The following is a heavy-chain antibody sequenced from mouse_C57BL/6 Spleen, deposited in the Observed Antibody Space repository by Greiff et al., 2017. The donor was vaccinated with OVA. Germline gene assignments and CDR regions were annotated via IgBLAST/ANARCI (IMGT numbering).Heavy chain of an antibody. CDR3: ARWNYGSSPYAMDY. CDR2: IDPSDSYT. J-gene: IGHJ4*01. CDR1: GYTFTSYW. V-gene: IGHV1-59*01. D-gene: IGHD1-1*01. Sequence: QVQLQQPGAELVRPGTSVKLSCKASGYTFTSYWMHWVKQRPGQGLEWIGVIDPSDSYTNYNQKFKGKATLSVDTSSSTAYMQLSSLTSDDSAVYYCARWNYGSSPYAMDYWGQGTSVTVSS.